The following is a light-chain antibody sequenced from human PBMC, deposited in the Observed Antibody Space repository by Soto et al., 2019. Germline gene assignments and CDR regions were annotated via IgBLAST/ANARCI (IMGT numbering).Light chain of an antibody. CDR1: SSGVGRYDL. Sequence: QSALTQPASVSGSPGQSITISCTGTSSGVGRYDLVSWYQQHPGKAPKFMIYEGSKRPSGVSNRFSGSKSGNTASLTISGLQAEDEADYYCCSYAGSRTYVFGSGTKLTVL. V-gene: IGLV2-23*01. J-gene: IGLJ1*01. CDR3: CSYAGSRTYV. CDR2: EGS.